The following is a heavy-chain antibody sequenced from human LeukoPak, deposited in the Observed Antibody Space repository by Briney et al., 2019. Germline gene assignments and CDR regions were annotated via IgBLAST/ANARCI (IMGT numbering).Heavy chain of an antibody. CDR3: ARDYSGAAAGTLDY. CDR1: GFTFDDYG. V-gene: IGHV3-20*04. J-gene: IGHJ4*02. Sequence: GGSLRLSCAASGFTFDDYGLSWVRQAPGKGLERVSGINWNGGSTGYADSVKGRFTISRDNAKNSLYLQMNSLRAEYTALYYCARDYSGAAAGTLDYWGQGTLVTVSS. D-gene: IGHD6-13*01. CDR2: INWNGGST.